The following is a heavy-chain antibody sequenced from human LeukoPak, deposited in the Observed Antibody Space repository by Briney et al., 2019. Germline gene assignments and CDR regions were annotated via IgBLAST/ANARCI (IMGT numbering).Heavy chain of an antibody. CDR3: AKDGDIAAAGYYFDY. Sequence: PGRSLRLSCAASAFTFSNCAVHWVRQAPGEGLEWVAVISYDANNRYYADSVKGRFTISRDNSKNTLYLQMNSLRTEDTAVYYCAKDGDIAAAGYYFDYWGQGTLVTVSS. CDR1: AFTFSNCA. D-gene: IGHD6-13*01. CDR2: ISYDANNR. J-gene: IGHJ4*02. V-gene: IGHV3-30-3*01.